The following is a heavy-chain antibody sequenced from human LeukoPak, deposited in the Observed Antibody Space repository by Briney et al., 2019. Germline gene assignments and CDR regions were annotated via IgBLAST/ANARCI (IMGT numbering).Heavy chain of an antibody. CDR2: IYYSGST. D-gene: IGHD3-22*01. V-gene: IGHV4-39*07. CDR3: AREGHEWDSSDYYYFDY. J-gene: IGHJ4*02. CDR1: GGSISSSSYY. Sequence: SETLSLTCTVSGGSISSSSYYWTWIRQPPGKGLEWIGSIYYSGSTYYNPSLKSRVTISVDTSKNQFSLKLSSVTAADTAVHYCAREGHEWDSSDYYYFDYWGQGTLVTVSS.